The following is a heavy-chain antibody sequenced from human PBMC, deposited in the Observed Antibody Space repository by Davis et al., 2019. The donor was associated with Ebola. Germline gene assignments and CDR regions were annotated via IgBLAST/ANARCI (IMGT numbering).Heavy chain of an antibody. CDR3: ARSPTPQRWFLFDF. J-gene: IGHJ4*02. D-gene: IGHD5-18*01. V-gene: IGHV4-39*01. CDR1: GGSISSSSYY. Sequence: SETLSLTCTVSGGSISSSSYYWGWIRHPPGKGLEWIGSISYSGGAYYNPSLKGRVTISVDTSKNQFSLKLSSVTAADTAVYCCARSPTPQRWFLFDFWGQGTLVTVSS. CDR2: ISYSGGA.